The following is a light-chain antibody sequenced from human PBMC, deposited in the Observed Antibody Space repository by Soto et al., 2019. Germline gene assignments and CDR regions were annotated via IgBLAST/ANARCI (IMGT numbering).Light chain of an antibody. CDR3: QQYNDSWT. CDR1: QSISSW. J-gene: IGKJ1*01. V-gene: IGKV1-5*03. CDR2: KTY. Sequence: DIPRTQSPSTLSASVGARVTITCLARQSISSWLSWYQQKPGKAPRLLIYKTYNLESGVPSSFSGSGSGTEFTLTISSLQPDDSATYYCQQYNDSWTCGQGTKVEIK.